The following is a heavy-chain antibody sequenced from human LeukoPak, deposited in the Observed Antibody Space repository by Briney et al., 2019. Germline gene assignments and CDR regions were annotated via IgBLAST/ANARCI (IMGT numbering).Heavy chain of an antibody. CDR3: ARAGSSSGSDRFDY. V-gene: IGHV3-21*01. CDR2: ISSSSSYI. D-gene: IGHD6-6*01. CDR1: GVTLSNYA. Sequence: GGSLRLSCVASGVTLSNYAMSWARQAPGKGLEWVSSISSSSSYIYYADSVKGRFTISRDNAKSSLYLQMNSLRAEDTAVYYCARAGSSSGSDRFDYWGQGTLVTVSS. J-gene: IGHJ4*02.